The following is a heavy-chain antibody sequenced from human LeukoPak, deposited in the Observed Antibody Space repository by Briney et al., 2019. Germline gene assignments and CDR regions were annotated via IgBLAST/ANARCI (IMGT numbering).Heavy chain of an antibody. CDR1: GFTFSSYS. CDR2: ISSSSSYI. J-gene: IGHJ3*02. Sequence: PGGSLRLSCAASGFTFSSYSMSWVRQAPGKGLEWVSSISSSSSYIYYADSVKGRFTISRDNAKNSLYLQMNSLRAEDTAVYYCASPYCSGGSCYDAFDIWGQGTMVTVSS. CDR3: ASPYCSGGSCYDAFDI. V-gene: IGHV3-21*01. D-gene: IGHD2-15*01.